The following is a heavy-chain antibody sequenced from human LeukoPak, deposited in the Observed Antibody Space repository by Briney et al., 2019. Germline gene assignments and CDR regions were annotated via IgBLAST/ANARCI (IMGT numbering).Heavy chain of an antibody. CDR2: IIPIFGTA. CDR3: ARYSSSFSYFDY. V-gene: IGHV1-69*05. D-gene: IGHD6-6*01. J-gene: IGHJ4*02. CDR1: GGTFSSYA. Sequence: ASVKVSCKASGGTFSSYAISWVRQAPGQGLEWMGGIIPIFGTANYAQKFQGRVTITTDESTSTAYMELSSLRSEDTAVYYCARYSSSFSYFDYWGQGTLVTVSS.